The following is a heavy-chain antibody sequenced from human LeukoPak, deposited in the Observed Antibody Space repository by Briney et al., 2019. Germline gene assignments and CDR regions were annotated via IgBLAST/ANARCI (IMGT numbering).Heavy chain of an antibody. CDR3: ARDDYGAGSSSWFGHYYYYGMDV. CDR1: GDSISSDY. CDR2: IYYSGST. V-gene: IGHV4-59*01. J-gene: IGHJ6*02. Sequence: SETLSLTCIVSGDSISSDYWSWIRQPPGKGLEWIGYIYYSGSTNYNPSLKSRVTISVDTSKNQFSLKLSSVTAADTAVYYCARDDYGAGSSSWFGHYYYYGMDVWGQGTTVTVSS. D-gene: IGHD6-13*01.